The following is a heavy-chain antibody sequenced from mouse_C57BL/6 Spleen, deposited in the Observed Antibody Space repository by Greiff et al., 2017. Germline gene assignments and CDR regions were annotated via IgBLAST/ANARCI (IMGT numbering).Heavy chain of an antibody. V-gene: IGHV7-3*01. D-gene: IGHD2-4*01. CDR2: IRNKANGYTT. CDR1: GFTFTDYY. J-gene: IGHJ4*01. CDR3: ARDDYDGERYYAMDY. Sequence: EVQGVESGGGLVQPGGSLSLSCAASGFTFTDYYMSWVRQPPGKALEWLGFIRNKANGYTTEYSASVKGRFTISRDNSQSILYLQMNALRAEDSATYYCARDDYDGERYYAMDYWGQGTSVTVSS.